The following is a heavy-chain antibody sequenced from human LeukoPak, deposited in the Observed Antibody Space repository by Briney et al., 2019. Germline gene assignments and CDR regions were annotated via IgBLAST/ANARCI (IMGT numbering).Heavy chain of an antibody. D-gene: IGHD6-13*01. CDR2: VYHGENT. J-gene: IGHJ3*01. CDR3: ARAFDSSTLQAGADAFDV. CDR1: GDSISTKW. V-gene: IGHV4-4*02. Sequence: SETLSLTCAVSGDSISTKWWSWVRQPPGKGLEWIGEVYHGENTNYNPVLKSRVTISMDYSRNEFSLRLTFVTAADTAMYFCARAFDSSTLQAGADAFDVWGQGTLVTVSS.